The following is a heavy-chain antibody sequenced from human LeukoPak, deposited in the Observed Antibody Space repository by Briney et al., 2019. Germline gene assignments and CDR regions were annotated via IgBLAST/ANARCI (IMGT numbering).Heavy chain of an antibody. CDR3: AKFARDYYDSSDYYYDY. CDR1: GFTFSNYA. Sequence: PGGSLRLSCAASGFTFSNYAMSWVRQAPGKGLEWVSVISHSGGSTYYADSVKGRFTISRDTSKNTLYLQMNSLRAEDTAVYYCAKFARDYYDSSDYYYDYWGQGTLVTVSS. J-gene: IGHJ4*02. D-gene: IGHD3-22*01. CDR2: ISHSGGST. V-gene: IGHV3-23*01.